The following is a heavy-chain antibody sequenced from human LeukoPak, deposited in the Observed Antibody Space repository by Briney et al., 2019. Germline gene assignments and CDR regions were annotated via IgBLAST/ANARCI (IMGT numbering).Heavy chain of an antibody. D-gene: IGHD5-18*01. CDR1: GGSLSSGSYY. Sequence: SETLSLTCTVSGGSLSSGSYYWSWIRQPAGKGLEWIGRIYTSGSTDYNPSLKSRVTISVDTSKNQFSLKLSSVTAADTAVYYCARGQLWLHRFDYWGQGTLVTVSS. CDR2: IYTSGST. J-gene: IGHJ4*02. CDR3: ARGQLWLHRFDY. V-gene: IGHV4-61*02.